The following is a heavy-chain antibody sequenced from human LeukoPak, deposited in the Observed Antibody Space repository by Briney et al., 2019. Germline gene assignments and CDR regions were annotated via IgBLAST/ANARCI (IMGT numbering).Heavy chain of an antibody. CDR3: ARVGIAAAGDPYYYYGMDV. D-gene: IGHD6-13*01. CDR1: GFTFSSYW. Sequence: GGSLRLSCAASGFTFSSYWMSWVRQAPGKGLEWVANIKQDGSEKYYVDSVKGRFTISRDNAKNSLYLQMNSLSAEDTAVYYCARVGIAAAGDPYYYYGMDVWGQGTTVTVSS. CDR2: IKQDGSEK. J-gene: IGHJ6*02. V-gene: IGHV3-7*01.